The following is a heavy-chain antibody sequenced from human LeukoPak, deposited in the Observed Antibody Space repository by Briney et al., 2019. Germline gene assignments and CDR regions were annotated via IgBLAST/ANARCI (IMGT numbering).Heavy chain of an antibody. V-gene: IGHV1-18*01. CDR3: SMATTRGTLDY. CDR1: GYTFTSYG. Sequence: ASVKVSCKASGYTFTSYGISWVRQAPGQGLEWMGWISAYNGNTNYAQKLQGRVTMTTDTSTSTAYMELRSLRSDDTAVYYCSMATTRGTLDYWGQGTLVTVSS. J-gene: IGHJ4*02. CDR2: ISAYNGNT. D-gene: IGHD5-24*01.